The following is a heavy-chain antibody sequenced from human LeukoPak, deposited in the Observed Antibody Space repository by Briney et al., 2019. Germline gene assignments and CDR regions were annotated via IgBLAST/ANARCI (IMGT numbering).Heavy chain of an antibody. Sequence: PGGSLRLSCAASAFSLNAYNMNWVRQAPGKGLEWVSSISYTGTYIYYADSVKGRFTISRDNAKNSLYLQMNSLRAEDTSVYYCARTDYYRSGKDYWGQGTLVTVSS. CDR2: ISYTGTYI. CDR1: AFSLNAYN. V-gene: IGHV3-21*06. J-gene: IGHJ4*02. CDR3: ARTDYYRSGKDY. D-gene: IGHD3-10*01.